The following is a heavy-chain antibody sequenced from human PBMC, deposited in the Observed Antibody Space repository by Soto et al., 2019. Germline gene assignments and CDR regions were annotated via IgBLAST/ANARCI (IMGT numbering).Heavy chain of an antibody. Sequence: QVQLQESGPGLVKPSETLSLTCTVSGGSISTYYLNWIRQSAGKGLEWIGRVYISGSTNYHPSLKSRVAMSVDTSNNQFALKVNSVTAADKAVYYCARGVRDCFDILGQGTMVTFSS. J-gene: IGHJ3*02. CDR2: VYISGST. CDR3: ARGVRDCFDI. D-gene: IGHD2-21*01. V-gene: IGHV4-4*07. CDR1: GGSISTYY.